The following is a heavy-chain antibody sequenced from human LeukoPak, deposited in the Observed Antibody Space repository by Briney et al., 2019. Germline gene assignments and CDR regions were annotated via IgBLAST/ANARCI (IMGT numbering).Heavy chain of an antibody. J-gene: IGHJ4*02. V-gene: IGHV3-53*01. D-gene: IGHD1-14*01. CDR2: LYSDGNT. CDR1: GFTVITND. CDR3: ARGVEPLAANTLAY. Sequence: GGSLRLFCAASGFTVITNDMTWVRQAPGKGLEWVSVLYSDGNTKYADSVQDRFTISRDNSKNTLYLEMNSLSPDDTAVYYCARGVEPLAANTLAYWGQGTLVTVSS.